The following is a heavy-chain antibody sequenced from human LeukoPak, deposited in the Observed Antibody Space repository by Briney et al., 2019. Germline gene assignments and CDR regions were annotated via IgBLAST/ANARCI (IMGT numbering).Heavy chain of an antibody. CDR2: ISAYNGNT. J-gene: IGHJ6*02. V-gene: IGHV1-18*01. CDR1: GYTFTSYG. D-gene: IGHD3-22*01. CDR3: AREHYDSSGYPVYYYYGMDV. Sequence: ASVKVSCKASGYTFTSYGISWVRQAPGQGLEWMGWISAYNGNTNYAQKLQGRVTMTTDTSTSTAYMELGSLRSDDTAVYYCAREHYDSSGYPVYYYYGMDVWGQGTTVTVSS.